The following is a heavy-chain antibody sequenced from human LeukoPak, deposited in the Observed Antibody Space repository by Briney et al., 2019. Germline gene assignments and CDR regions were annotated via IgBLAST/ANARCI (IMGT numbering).Heavy chain of an antibody. Sequence: ASVKVSCKASGYTFTSYDINWVRQATGQGLEWMGWMNPNSGNTGYAQKFQGRVTMTRNTSISTAYMGLSSLRSEDTAVYYCAREFRVMTTVTTALDYWGQGTLVTVSS. CDR1: GYTFTSYD. CDR3: AREFRVMTTVTTALDY. V-gene: IGHV1-8*01. D-gene: IGHD4-17*01. J-gene: IGHJ4*02. CDR2: MNPNSGNT.